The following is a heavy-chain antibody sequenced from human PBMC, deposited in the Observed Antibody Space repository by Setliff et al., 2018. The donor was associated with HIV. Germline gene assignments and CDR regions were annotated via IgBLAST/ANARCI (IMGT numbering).Heavy chain of an antibody. CDR3: AKEYHIAATDSRLANFFDY. CDR1: GYTFTSSF. D-gene: IGHD6-13*01. CDR2: INPSDAAT. J-gene: IGHJ4*02. V-gene: IGHV1-46*01. Sequence: GASVKVSCKASGYTFTSSFLHWVRQAPGQGLGWMGVINPSDAATTYAQKFEGRLTMTSDTSTGTVYMDLSSLESDDTAVYYCAKEYHIAATDSRLANFFDYRGQGTLVTVSS.